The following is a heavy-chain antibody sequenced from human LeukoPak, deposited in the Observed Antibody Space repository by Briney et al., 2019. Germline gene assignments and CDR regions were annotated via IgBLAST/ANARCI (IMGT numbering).Heavy chain of an antibody. CDR2: IYYSGAT. D-gene: IGHD3-10*01. CDR1: GGSIRSSYYY. J-gene: IGHJ4*02. V-gene: IGHV4-39*01. CDR3: ARRASGSGNVGY. Sequence: SETLSLTCTVSGGSIRSSYYYWGWIRQPPGKGLEWIGNIYYSGATYYNPSLKSRVIISIDTSKNQFSLRLTSVTAVDTAVYYCARRASGSGNVGYWGQGTLVTVSS.